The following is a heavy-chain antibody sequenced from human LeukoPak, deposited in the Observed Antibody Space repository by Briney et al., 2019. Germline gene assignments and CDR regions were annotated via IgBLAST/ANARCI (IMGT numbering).Heavy chain of an antibody. CDR1: GXSFSGYH. J-gene: IGHJ4*02. D-gene: IGHD2-2*01. CDR3: ATYAAGQGGRGY. V-gene: IGHV4-59*08. Sequence: SETLSLTCTVSGXSFSGYHGNWIRQPPGKGLEWIGEIDYGGRAHYSPSLKSRLTVSLETSKNHFSLNMRSVTAADTAVYYCATYAAGQGGRGYWGQGTLVTVSS. CDR2: IDYGGRA.